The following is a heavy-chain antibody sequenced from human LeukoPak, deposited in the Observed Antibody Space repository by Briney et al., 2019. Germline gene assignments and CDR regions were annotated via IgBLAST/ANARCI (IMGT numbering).Heavy chain of an antibody. J-gene: IGHJ4*02. D-gene: IGHD3-9*01. Sequence: GGSLRLSCAASRFTFSSSTMNSVRQAPGKGLEWVSSISSSSSYIYYADSVKGRFTISRDNAKNSLYLQMNSLRAEDTAVYYGATDLRYAFDYWGQGILVTVSS. V-gene: IGHV3-21*01. CDR2: ISSSSSYI. CDR3: ATDLRYAFDY. CDR1: RFTFSSST.